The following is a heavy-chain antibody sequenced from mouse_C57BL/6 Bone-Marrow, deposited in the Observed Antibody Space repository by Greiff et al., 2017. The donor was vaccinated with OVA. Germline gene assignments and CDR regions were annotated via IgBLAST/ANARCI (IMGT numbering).Heavy chain of an antibody. Sequence: QVQLQQSGAELARPGASVKLSCKASGYTFTSYGISWVKQRTGQGLEWIGEIYPRSGNTYYNEKFKGKATLTADKSSSTAYMELRSLTSEDSAVYFCARWDYYGSSYPDWFAYWGQGTLVTVSA. CDR1: GYTFTSYG. CDR3: ARWDYYGSSYPDWFAY. V-gene: IGHV1-81*01. J-gene: IGHJ3*01. D-gene: IGHD1-1*01. CDR2: IYPRSGNT.